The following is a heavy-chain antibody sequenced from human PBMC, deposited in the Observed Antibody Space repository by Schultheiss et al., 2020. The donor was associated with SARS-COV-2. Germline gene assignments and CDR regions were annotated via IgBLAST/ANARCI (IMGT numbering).Heavy chain of an antibody. J-gene: IGHJ4*02. CDR3: ARAQNSSPGV. CDR2: ISYDGSNK. V-gene: IGHV3-30*03. D-gene: IGHD6-19*01. Sequence: GGSLRLSCAASGFTFSSYGMHWVRQAPGKGLEWVAVISYDGSNKYYADSVKGRFTISRDNSKNTLYLQMNSLRAEDTAVYYCARAQNSSPGVWGQGTLVTVSS. CDR1: GFTFSSYG.